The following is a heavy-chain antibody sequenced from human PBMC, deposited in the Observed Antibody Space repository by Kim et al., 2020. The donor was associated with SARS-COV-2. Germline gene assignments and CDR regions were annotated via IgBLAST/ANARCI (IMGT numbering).Heavy chain of an antibody. CDR3: AGGWYYFDY. J-gene: IGHJ4*02. V-gene: IGHV3-30*04. D-gene: IGHD6-19*01. CDR2: ISYDGSNK. Sequence: GGSLRLSCAASGFTFSSYAMHWVRQAPGKGLEWVAVISYDGSNKYYADSVKGRFTISRDNSKNTLYLQMNSLRAEDTAVYYCAGGWYYFDYWGQGTLVTV. CDR1: GFTFSSYA.